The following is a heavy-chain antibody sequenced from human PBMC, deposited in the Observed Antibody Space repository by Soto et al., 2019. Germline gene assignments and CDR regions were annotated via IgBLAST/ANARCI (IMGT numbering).Heavy chain of an antibody. CDR1: GGSIIRSNW. D-gene: IGHD2-21*01. J-gene: IGHJ4*02. CDR3: ATWGIYSDCGGSLPFDY. Sequence: QVQLQESGPGLVKPSGTLSLTCAVSGGSIIRSNWWSWVRQPPGKGLEWIGEIFHSGSTKYNPSLKSRVTMSVDKAKNQLSLNLNSVTAADTAVYYCATWGIYSDCGGSLPFDYWGQGTLVTVSS. V-gene: IGHV4-4*02. CDR2: IFHSGST.